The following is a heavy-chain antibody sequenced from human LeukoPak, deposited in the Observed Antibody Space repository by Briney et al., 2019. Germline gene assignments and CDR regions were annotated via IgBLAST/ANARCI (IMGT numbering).Heavy chain of an antibody. J-gene: IGHJ6*03. CDR3: ARERQSSSSWGLYYYYYYMDV. CDR1: GGTISSGGYS. V-gene: IGHV4-30-4*07. D-gene: IGHD6-6*01. Sequence: SQTLSLTCAVSGGTISSGGYSWSWIRQPPGKGLEWIGYIYYSGSTYYNPSLKSRVTISVDTSKNQFSLKLSSVTAADTAVYYCARERQSSSSWGLYYYYYYMDVWGKGTTVTVSS. CDR2: IYYSGST.